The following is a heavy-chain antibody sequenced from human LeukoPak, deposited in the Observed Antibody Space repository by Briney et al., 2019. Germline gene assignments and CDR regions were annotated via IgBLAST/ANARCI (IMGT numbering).Heavy chain of an antibody. V-gene: IGHV3-64*01. CDR3: ARGGVYASSSLGDY. J-gene: IGHJ4*02. Sequence: PGGSLRLSCAASGFTFSTYFMHWVRQAPGKGLEYVSGINSNGGSTYYANSVKGRFTISRGNFQNTLYLQMGSLTTEDMAVYYCARGGVYASSSLGDYWGQGTLVTVSS. D-gene: IGHD6-6*01. CDR1: GFTFSTYF. CDR2: INSNGGST.